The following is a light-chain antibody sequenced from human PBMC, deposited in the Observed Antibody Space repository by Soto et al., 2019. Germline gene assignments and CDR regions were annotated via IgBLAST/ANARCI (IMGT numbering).Light chain of an antibody. J-gene: IGKJ3*01. Sequence: DIQMTQSPSSLSASVGDRVTITCRASQSIRSYLNWYQQKPGKATKLLIYAASSLKSGVPSRFSGRGSETDFTLSISSLQPEDFATYYCHQSYSTPLFTIGPGTKVDI. V-gene: IGKV1-39*01. CDR3: HQSYSTPLFT. CDR2: AAS. CDR1: QSIRSY.